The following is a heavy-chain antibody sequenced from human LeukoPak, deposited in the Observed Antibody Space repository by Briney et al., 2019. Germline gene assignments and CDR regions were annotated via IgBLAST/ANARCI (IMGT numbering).Heavy chain of an antibody. V-gene: IGHV1-2*04. CDR2: INPNSGGT. D-gene: IGHD5-12*01. CDR1: GYTFTGYY. Sequence: GASVKVSCKASGYTFTGYYMHWVRQAPGQGLEWMGWINPNSGGTNYAQKFQGWVTMTRDTSISTAYMELSRLRSDDTAVYYCARGGYSGYEILSYFDYWGQGTLVTVSS. CDR3: ARGGYSGYEILSYFDY. J-gene: IGHJ4*02.